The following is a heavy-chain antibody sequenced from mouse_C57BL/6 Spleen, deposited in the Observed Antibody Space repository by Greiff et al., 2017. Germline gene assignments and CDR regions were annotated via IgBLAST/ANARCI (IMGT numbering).Heavy chain of an antibody. Sequence: QVQLQQSGPELVKPGASVKISCKASGYAFSSSWMTWVKQRPGKGLEWIGRIYPGDGDTNYHGQFKGKATLTADKSSITASMQISSLTSEDSAVYFCVGSSSFAYWGQGTLVTVSA. D-gene: IGHD1-1*01. V-gene: IGHV1-82*01. CDR2: IYPGDGDT. CDR3: VGSSSFAY. CDR1: GYAFSSSW. J-gene: IGHJ3*01.